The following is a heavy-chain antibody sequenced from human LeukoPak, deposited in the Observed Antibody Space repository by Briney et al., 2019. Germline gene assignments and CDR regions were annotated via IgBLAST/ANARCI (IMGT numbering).Heavy chain of an antibody. Sequence: GGSLRLSCAASGFTFSTYGMHWVRQTPGKGLEWVAYIHYDESYNYYAGSVKGRFTISRDNSKNTLYLQMNSLRAEDTAVYYCARKKGFYGMDVWGQGTTVTVSS. V-gene: IGHV3-30*02. J-gene: IGHJ6*02. CDR2: IHYDESYN. CDR1: GFTFSTYG. CDR3: ARKKGFYGMDV.